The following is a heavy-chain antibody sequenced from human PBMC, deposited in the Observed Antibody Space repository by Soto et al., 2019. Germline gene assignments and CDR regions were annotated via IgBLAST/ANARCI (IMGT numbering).Heavy chain of an antibody. CDR1: GFTFSDHY. Sequence: EVQLVESGGGLVQPGGSLRLSCAASGFTFSDHYMDWARQAPGKGLEWVGRTRNKANSYTTEYAASVKGRFTISRDDSKNSLYLQMNSLKTEDTAVYYCARVASSWTQGVDYWGQGTLVTVSS. D-gene: IGHD6-13*01. J-gene: IGHJ4*02. CDR2: TRNKANSYTT. V-gene: IGHV3-72*01. CDR3: ARVASSWTQGVDY.